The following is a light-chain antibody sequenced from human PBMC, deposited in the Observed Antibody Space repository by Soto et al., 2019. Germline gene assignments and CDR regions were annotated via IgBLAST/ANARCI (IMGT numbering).Light chain of an antibody. CDR2: GAS. J-gene: IGKJ1*01. Sequence: IVMTQSPGTLSVSPGERAPLSSRASQNIGNKVGWYQQKPGQAPRLLIYGASSRATGIPDRFSGSGSGTDFTLTISRLEPEDFAVYYCQQYGSSPRTFGQGTKVDIK. CDR1: QNIGNK. CDR3: QQYGSSPRT. V-gene: IGKV3-20*01.